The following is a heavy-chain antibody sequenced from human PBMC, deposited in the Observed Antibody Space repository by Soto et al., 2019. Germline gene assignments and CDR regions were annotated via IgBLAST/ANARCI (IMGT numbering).Heavy chain of an antibody. CDR2: ITCDGSNK. D-gene: IGHD5-18*01. Sequence: QVQLVESGGGVVQPGRSLRLSCAASGFTFSSYGMHWVRQAPGKGLEWVAVITCDGSNKYYADSVKGRFTISRDNSENTLYLQTKSLRAVDTAVHYCAKDNPDLYSYGYFDYWGQGTLVTVSS. V-gene: IGHV3-30*18. CDR1: GFTFSSYG. CDR3: AKDNPDLYSYGYFDY. J-gene: IGHJ4*02.